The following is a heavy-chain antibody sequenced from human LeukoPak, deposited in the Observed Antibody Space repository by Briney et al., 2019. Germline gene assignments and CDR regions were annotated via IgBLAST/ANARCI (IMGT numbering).Heavy chain of an antibody. CDR3: ARESDSGYSSSFNWFDP. CDR2: IYPSGGST. V-gene: IGHV1-46*01. J-gene: IGHJ5*02. CDR1: GYSFTSYY. D-gene: IGHD6-19*01. Sequence: ASVKLSCKASGYSFTSYYMHWVRQAPGQGLEWMGKIYPSGGSTRSAHKFQGRVTMTRDTSTRTVYVELSSLRSEDTAVYYCARESDSGYSSSFNWFDPWGQGTLVTVSS.